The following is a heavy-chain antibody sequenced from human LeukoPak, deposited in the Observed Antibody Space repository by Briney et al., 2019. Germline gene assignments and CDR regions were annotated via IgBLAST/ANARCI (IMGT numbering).Heavy chain of an antibody. D-gene: IGHD6-13*01. CDR1: GFTLSSYG. V-gene: IGHV3-23*01. CDR2: ISGSGGST. Sequence: PGGSLRLSCAASGFTLSSYGMSWVRQAPGKGLEWVSAISGSGGSTYYADSVKGRFTISRDNSKNTLYLQMNSLRAEDTAVYYCAKDRRYSSSWPDYWGQGTLVTVSS. CDR3: AKDRRYSSSWPDY. J-gene: IGHJ4*02.